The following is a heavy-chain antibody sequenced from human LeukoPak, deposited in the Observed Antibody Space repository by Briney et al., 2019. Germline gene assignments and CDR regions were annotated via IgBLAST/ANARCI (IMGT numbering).Heavy chain of an antibody. V-gene: IGHV3-9*01. CDR1: GFTFDDYA. CDR2: ISWNSGSI. J-gene: IGHJ4*02. Sequence: GGSLRLSCAASGFTFDDYAMHWVRQAPGKGLEWVSGISWNSGSIGYADSVKGRFTISRDNAKNSLYLQMNSLRAEDTALYYCAKATCSGGSCDIDYWGQGTLVTVSS. D-gene: IGHD2-15*01. CDR3: AKATCSGGSCDIDY.